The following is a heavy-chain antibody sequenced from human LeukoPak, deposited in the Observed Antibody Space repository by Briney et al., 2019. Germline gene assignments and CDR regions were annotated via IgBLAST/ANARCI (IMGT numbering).Heavy chain of an antibody. CDR1: GFTLDDYA. Sequence: PGGSLRLSCAPSGFTLDDYAMHWVRQAPGEGLECVSGISWNSGSIGHADSVKGRFTTSRDNAQNTPYLKMNGLRAEDRALYYGAKDIGRAIDYWGQGTLVTVSS. CDR2: ISWNSGSI. CDR3: AKDIGRAIDY. V-gene: IGHV3-9*01. D-gene: IGHD1-14*01. J-gene: IGHJ4*02.